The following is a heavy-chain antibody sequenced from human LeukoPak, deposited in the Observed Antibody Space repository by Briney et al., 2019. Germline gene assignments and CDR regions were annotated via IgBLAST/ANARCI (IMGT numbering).Heavy chain of an antibody. CDR2: MNPNSGNT. D-gene: IGHD3-10*01. CDR1: GYTFTSYD. CDR3: ARGRGGYYYGSGPNWFDP. Sequence: GASVKVSCKAPGYTFTSYDINWVRQATGQGLEWMGWMNPNSGNTGYAQKFQGRVTITRNTSISTAYMELSSLRSEDTAVYYCARGRGGYYYGSGPNWFDPWGQGTLVTVSS. J-gene: IGHJ5*02. V-gene: IGHV1-8*03.